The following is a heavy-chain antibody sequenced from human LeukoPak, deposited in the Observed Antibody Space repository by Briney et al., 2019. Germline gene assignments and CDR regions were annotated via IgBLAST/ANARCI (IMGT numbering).Heavy chain of an antibody. CDR1: GFTFDDYG. CDR2: INWNGGST. CDR3: AREAYGGNFGYYYYMDV. Sequence: GGSLRLSCAASGFTFDDYGMSWVCQAPGKGLEWVSGINWNGGSTGYADSVKGRFAISRDNAKNSLYLQMNSLRAEDTALYYCAREAYGGNFGYYYYMDVWAKATTVTVSS. D-gene: IGHD4-23*01. J-gene: IGHJ6*03. V-gene: IGHV3-20*04.